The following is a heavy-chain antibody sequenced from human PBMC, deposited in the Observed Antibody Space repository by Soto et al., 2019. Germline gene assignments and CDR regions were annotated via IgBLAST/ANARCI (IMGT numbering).Heavy chain of an antibody. CDR1: GFTFSSYA. Sequence: EVQLLESGGGLVQPGGSLRLSCAASGFTFSSYAMSWVRQAPGKGLEWVSAISGSGGSTYYADSVKGRFTISRDNSKNTLYLQLNSLRAEDTALYYCAKSPGGYYYGMDVWGQGTTVTVFS. CDR3: AKSPGGYYYGMDV. V-gene: IGHV3-23*01. CDR2: ISGSGGST. D-gene: IGHD1-1*01. J-gene: IGHJ6*02.